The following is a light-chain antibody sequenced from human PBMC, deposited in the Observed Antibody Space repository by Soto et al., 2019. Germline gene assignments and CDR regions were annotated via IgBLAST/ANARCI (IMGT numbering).Light chain of an antibody. V-gene: IGLV2-23*01. CDR2: EGS. CDR1: SSDVGSYNL. J-gene: IGLJ1*01. CDR3: CSYAGSSPYV. Sequence: HSALTQPASVSGSPGQSITISCTGTSSDVGSYNLVSWYQQHPGKAPKLMIYEGSKRPSGVSNRFSGSKSGNTASLTISGLQAEDEADYYCCSYAGSSPYVFGTGTKVTVL.